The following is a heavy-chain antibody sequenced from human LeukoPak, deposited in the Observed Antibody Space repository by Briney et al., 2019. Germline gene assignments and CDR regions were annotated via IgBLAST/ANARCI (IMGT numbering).Heavy chain of an antibody. CDR1: GGTFSKYA. CDR2: IIPFLDTS. J-gene: IGHJ5*02. D-gene: IGHD5-12*01. Sequence: SVKVSSKASGGTFSKYALSWVRQAPGQGLEWMGAIIPFLDTSNYPPKFQDRVTITTDESTSTAYMDLSSLRSDDTAVYYCARAQAGNYDWPLDLWGQGTLVTVSS. CDR3: ARAQAGNYDWPLDL. V-gene: IGHV1-69*05.